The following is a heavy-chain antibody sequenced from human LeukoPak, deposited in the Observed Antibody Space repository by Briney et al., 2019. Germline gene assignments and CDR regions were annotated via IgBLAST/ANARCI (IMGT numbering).Heavy chain of an antibody. CDR2: ISGYNGNT. CDR1: GYTFTSYG. D-gene: IGHD3-22*01. J-gene: IGHJ5*02. CDR3: ARDGRHRYYYDSSGFYGSWFDP. Sequence: ASVKVSCKASGYTFTSYGISWVRQAPGHGLEWMGWISGYNGNTKNAQKLQGRVTMTTDTSTSTAYMELRSLRYDDTAVYYCARDGRHRYYYDSSGFYGSWFDPWGQGTLVTVSS. V-gene: IGHV1-18*01.